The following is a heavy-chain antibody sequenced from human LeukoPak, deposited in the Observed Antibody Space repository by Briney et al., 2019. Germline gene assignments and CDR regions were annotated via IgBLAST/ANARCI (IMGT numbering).Heavy chain of an antibody. CDR1: RFIFSGYS. CDR2: ISESSSHT. CDR3: ARDRAPKARFGGMDI. Sequence: GGSLRLSCVDSRFIFSGYSMNWVRQAPEKGLEWVSYISESSSHTYYADSVKGRFTISRDNAKNSLYLQMNSLRAEDTGIYYCARDRAPKARFGGMDIWGQGTTVIASS. V-gene: IGHV3-21*06. D-gene: IGHD3-16*01. J-gene: IGHJ6*02.